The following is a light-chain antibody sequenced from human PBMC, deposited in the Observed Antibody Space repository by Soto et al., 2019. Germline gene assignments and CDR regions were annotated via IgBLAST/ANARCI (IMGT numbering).Light chain of an antibody. V-gene: IGLV1-40*01. CDR3: QSYDSSLSVLYV. Sequence: QCLLTQPPSVSGAPGQRVTISCTGSSSNIGAGYDVHWYQHLPGTAPKLLIYGNSNRPSGVPDRFSGSKSGTSASLAITGLQAEDEADYYCQSYDSSLSVLYVFGTGTKVTVL. J-gene: IGLJ1*01. CDR1: SSNIGAGYD. CDR2: GNS.